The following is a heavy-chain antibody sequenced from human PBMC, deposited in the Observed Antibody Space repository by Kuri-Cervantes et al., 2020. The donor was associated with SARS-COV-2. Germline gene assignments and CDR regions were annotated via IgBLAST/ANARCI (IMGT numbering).Heavy chain of an antibody. D-gene: IGHD2-8*01. V-gene: IGHV3-30*18. CDR1: GFNFSRTD. Sequence: GGSLRFSCAASGFNFSRTDMHWGRQAPGKGLEWVAVISHDGKNKKCIAPGKGRFTISSDNSQNTLYLHMKSLRSEDTAMYYCAKDRFGVQDFWGQGTTVTVSS. CDR3: AKDRFGVQDF. J-gene: IGHJ4*02. CDR2: ISHDGKNK.